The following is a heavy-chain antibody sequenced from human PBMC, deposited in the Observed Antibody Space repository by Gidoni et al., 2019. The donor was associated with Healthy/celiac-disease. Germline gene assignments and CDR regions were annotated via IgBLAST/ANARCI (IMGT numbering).Heavy chain of an antibody. CDR1: GGSISSSNW. CDR2: IYHSGST. Sequence: VQLQESGPGLVKPSGTLSLTCAVSGGSISSSNWWSWVRQPPGKGLEWSGEIYHSGSTNYNPSLKIRVTISVDKSKNQXSLKLXSVXAADTAVYYCARDYYDSSGLDYWGQGTLVTVSS. CDR3: ARDYYDSSGLDY. V-gene: IGHV4-4*02. D-gene: IGHD3-22*01. J-gene: IGHJ4*02.